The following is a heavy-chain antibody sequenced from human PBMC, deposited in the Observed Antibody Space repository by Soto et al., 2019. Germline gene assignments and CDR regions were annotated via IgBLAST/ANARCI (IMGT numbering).Heavy chain of an antibody. CDR3: ARRLNPPFFDYDFWSGEGYFDY. V-gene: IGHV4-39*01. Sequence: QLQLQESGPGLVKPSETLSLTCTVSGGSISSSSYYWGWIRQPPGKGLEWIGSIYYSGSTYYNPSLKSRVTISVDTSKNQFSLKLSSVTAADTAVYYCARRLNPPFFDYDFWSGEGYFDYWGQGTLVTVSS. CDR2: IYYSGST. CDR1: GGSISSSSYY. J-gene: IGHJ4*02. D-gene: IGHD3-3*01.